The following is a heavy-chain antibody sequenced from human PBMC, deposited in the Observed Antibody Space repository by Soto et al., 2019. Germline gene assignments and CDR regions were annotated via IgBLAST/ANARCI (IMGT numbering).Heavy chain of an antibody. Sequence: QVQLVQSRVEVQKPGASVKVSCKASGYTFTSYVINWLRQAPGQGLEWMGWISPYNGNTNYGQKLQGRVTMTTDTSTSIAYMELRSLRSDDTAVYYCAREGGVSGSFHYFDYWGQGTLVTVSS. CDR2: ISPYNGNT. CDR3: AREGGVSGSFHYFDY. CDR1: GYTFTSYV. D-gene: IGHD3-16*02. V-gene: IGHV1-18*04. J-gene: IGHJ4*02.